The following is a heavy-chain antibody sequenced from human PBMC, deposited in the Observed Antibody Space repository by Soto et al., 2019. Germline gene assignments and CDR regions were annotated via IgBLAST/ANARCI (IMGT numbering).Heavy chain of an antibody. D-gene: IGHD1-26*01. J-gene: IGHJ4*02. V-gene: IGHV3-23*01. Sequence: EVPLLESGGGLVQPGGSLRLSCAASGFTFSSYAMRWVRQAPGKGLEWVSAISGSGGSTYYADTVKGRFTISRDNSKNTLYLQMHSLRAEDTAVYYCARRGSGSYYDYWGQGTLVTVSS. CDR2: ISGSGGST. CDR3: ARRGSGSYYDY. CDR1: GFTFSSYA.